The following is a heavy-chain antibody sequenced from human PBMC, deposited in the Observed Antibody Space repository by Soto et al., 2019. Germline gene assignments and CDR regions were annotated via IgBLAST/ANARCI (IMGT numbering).Heavy chain of an antibody. CDR1: GGSISSGDYY. J-gene: IGHJ3*02. D-gene: IGHD3-10*01. Sequence: SETLSLTCTVSGGSISSGDYYWSWIRQPPGKGLEWIGYIYYSGSTYYNPSLKSRVTISVDTSKNQFSLKLSSVTAADTAVYYCARDSDIMVRGVIIISGAFDIWGQGTMVTVSS. CDR2: IYYSGST. CDR3: ARDSDIMVRGVIIISGAFDI. V-gene: IGHV4-30-4*01.